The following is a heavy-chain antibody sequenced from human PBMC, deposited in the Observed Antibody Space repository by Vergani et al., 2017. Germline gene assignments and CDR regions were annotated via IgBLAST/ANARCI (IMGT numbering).Heavy chain of an antibody. CDR1: GYTFTSYG. V-gene: IGHV1-18*01. D-gene: IGHD4-17*01. Sequence: QVQLVQSGAEVKKPGASVKVSCKASGYTFTSYGISWVRQAPGQGLEWMGWISAYNGNTNYAQKRQGRVTMTTDTSTSTAYMELRSLRSDDTAVYYCARSGYGDYPYYYYYMDVWGKGTTVTVSS. CDR3: ARSGYGDYPYYYYYMDV. CDR2: ISAYNGNT. J-gene: IGHJ6*03.